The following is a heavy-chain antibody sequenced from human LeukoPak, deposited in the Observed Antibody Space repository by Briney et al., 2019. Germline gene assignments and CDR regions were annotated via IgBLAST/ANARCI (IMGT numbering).Heavy chain of an antibody. J-gene: IGHJ4*02. CDR1: GGSFSGYY. Sequence: SETLSLTCAVYGGSFSGYYWSWIRQPPGKGLECIGEINHSGSTNYNPSLKSRVTISVDTSKNQFSLKLSSVTAADTAVYYCARSKAIAVAGKEVVYYFDYWGQGTLVTVSS. CDR3: ARSKAIAVAGKEVVYYFDY. D-gene: IGHD6-19*01. CDR2: INHSGST. V-gene: IGHV4-34*01.